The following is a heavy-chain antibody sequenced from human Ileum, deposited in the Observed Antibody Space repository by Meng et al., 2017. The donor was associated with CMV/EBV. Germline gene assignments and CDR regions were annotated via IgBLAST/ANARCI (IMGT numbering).Heavy chain of an antibody. Sequence: FTSYEIHWVRQAPGQGLEWMGWIDPNSGNTNYAQKMRGRVTMTRDTSITTAYMELSRLRSDDTALYYCARDELFRATGSGRGWIDSWGQGTLVTVSS. CDR1: FTSYE. J-gene: IGHJ4*02. V-gene: IGHV1-2*02. CDR2: IDPNSGNT. CDR3: ARDELFRATGSGRGWIDS. D-gene: IGHD3-10*01.